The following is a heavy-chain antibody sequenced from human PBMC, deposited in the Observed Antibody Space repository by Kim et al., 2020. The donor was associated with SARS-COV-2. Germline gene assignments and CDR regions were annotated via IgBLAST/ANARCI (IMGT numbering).Heavy chain of an antibody. Sequence: SETLSLTCTVSGGSISSYYWSWIRQPPGKGLEWIGYIYYSGSTNYNPSLKSRVTISVDTSKNQFSLKLSSVTAADTAVYYCARGPEYSSSWPFFDYWGQGTLVTVSS. V-gene: IGHV4-59*08. D-gene: IGHD6-13*01. CDR3: ARGPEYSSSWPFFDY. CDR2: IYYSGST. J-gene: IGHJ4*02. CDR1: GGSISSYY.